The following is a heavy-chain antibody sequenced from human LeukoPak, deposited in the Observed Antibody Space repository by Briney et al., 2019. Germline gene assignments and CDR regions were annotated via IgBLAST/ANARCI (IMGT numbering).Heavy chain of an antibody. Sequence: ASVKVSCKASGYTFTSYGISWVRQAPGQGLEWMGWISAYNGNTNYAQKLQGRVTMTTDTSTSTAYMELRSLRSDDTAVYYCARASDDFWSGYYSYWFDPWGQGTLVTVSS. CDR1: GYTFTSYG. CDR2: ISAYNGNT. D-gene: IGHD3-3*01. CDR3: ARASDDFWSGYYSYWFDP. J-gene: IGHJ5*02. V-gene: IGHV1-18*01.